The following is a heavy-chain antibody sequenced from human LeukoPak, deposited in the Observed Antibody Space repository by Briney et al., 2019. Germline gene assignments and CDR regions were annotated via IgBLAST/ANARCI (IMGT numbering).Heavy chain of an antibody. CDR3: ARLSGRDYYFDY. CDR2: IYHTGNI. J-gene: IGHJ4*02. V-gene: IGHV4-59*08. D-gene: IGHD4/OR15-4a*01. CDR1: GASITSYY. Sequence: SETLSLTCAVSGASITSYYWTWIRQPPGKGLEWIGYIYHTGNIKYNPSLNSRVTISIDTSKNQFSLKLSSVTAADTAVYYCARLSGRDYYFDYWGQGTLVTVSS.